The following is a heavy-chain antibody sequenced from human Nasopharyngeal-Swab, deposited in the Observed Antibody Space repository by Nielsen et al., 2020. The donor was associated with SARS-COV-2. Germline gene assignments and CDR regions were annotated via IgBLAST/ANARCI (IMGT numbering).Heavy chain of an antibody. Sequence: ASVKVSCKASGYTFTSYDINWVRQATGQGLEWMGWMNPNSGNTGYAQKFQGRVTMTRNTSISTAYMELSSLRSEDTAVYYCARDLSWGSGTNYYYYYYMDVWGKGTTVTVSS. CDR3: ARDLSWGSGTNYYYYYYMDV. CDR2: MNPNSGNT. V-gene: IGHV1-8*01. J-gene: IGHJ6*03. D-gene: IGHD3-10*01. CDR1: GYTFTSYD.